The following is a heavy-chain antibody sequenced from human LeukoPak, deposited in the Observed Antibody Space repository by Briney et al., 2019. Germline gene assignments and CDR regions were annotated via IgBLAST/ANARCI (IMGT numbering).Heavy chain of an antibody. J-gene: IGHJ4*02. CDR1: GYTFTGYY. Sequence: SVKVSCKASGYTFTGYYMHWVRQAPGQGLEWMGGIIPIFGTANYAQKFQGRVTITADKSTSTAYMELSSLRSEDTAVYYCAREKGSSTVAFDYWGQGTLVTVSS. CDR3: AREKGSSTVAFDY. CDR2: IIPIFGTA. V-gene: IGHV1-69*06. D-gene: IGHD6-6*01.